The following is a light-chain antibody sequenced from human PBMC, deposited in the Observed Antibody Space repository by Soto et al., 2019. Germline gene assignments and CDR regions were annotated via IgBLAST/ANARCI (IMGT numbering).Light chain of an antibody. V-gene: IGKV1-8*01. Sequence: AIRMTQSPSSFSASTGDRFTITCRSRQGIISYLAWYQQKPGKAPKLLTYAASTLQSRVPSRFSGSGSGTDFTLTISCMQSEDFATYYCQQYYSYPLTFGGGTKVDIK. CDR1: QGIISY. J-gene: IGKJ4*01. CDR2: AAS. CDR3: QQYYSYPLT.